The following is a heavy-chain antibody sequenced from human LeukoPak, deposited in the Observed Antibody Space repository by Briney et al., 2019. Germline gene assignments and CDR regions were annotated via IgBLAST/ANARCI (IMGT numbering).Heavy chain of an antibody. CDR1: GFTFSSYS. V-gene: IGHV3-21*01. CDR2: ISSSSSYI. Sequence: GGSLRLSCAASGFTFSSYSMNWVRQAPGKGLEWVSSISSSSSYIYYADSVKGRFTISRDNAKNSLYLQMNSLRAEDTAVYYCARDLGRVSVVVPAAILGYYYYGMDVWGQGTTVTVSS. D-gene: IGHD2-2*02. J-gene: IGHJ6*02. CDR3: ARDLGRVSVVVPAAILGYYYYGMDV.